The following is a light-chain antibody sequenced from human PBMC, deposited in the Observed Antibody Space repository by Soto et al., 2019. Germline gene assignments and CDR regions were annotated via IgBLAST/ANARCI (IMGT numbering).Light chain of an antibody. V-gene: IGLV2-14*01. Sequence: QSALTQPASVSGSPRQSITISCTGTSSDVGYYNYVSWYQQHPGKAPNLMIYDVSNRPSGVSNRFSGSKSGNTASLTISGLQAEDEADYYCSSQGTSSTLVFGGGTKLTVL. J-gene: IGLJ2*01. CDR3: SSQGTSSTLV. CDR2: DVS. CDR1: SSDVGYYNY.